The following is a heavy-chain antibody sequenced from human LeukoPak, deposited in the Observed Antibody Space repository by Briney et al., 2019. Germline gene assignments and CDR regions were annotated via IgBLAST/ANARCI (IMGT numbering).Heavy chain of an antibody. J-gene: IGHJ5*02. V-gene: IGHV4-59*08. Sequence: KTSETLSLTCTVSGGSISSYYWSWLRQPPGKGLEWIGYIYYSGSTNYNPSLKSRVTISVDTSKNQFSLKLSSVTAADTAVYYCARHRASQTRWFDPWGQGTLVTVSS. CDR3: ARHRASQTRWFDP. CDR2: IYYSGST. CDR1: GGSISSYY.